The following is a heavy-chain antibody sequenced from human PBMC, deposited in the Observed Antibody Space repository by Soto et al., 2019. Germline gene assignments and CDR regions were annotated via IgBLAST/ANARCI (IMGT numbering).Heavy chain of an antibody. D-gene: IGHD2-8*02. J-gene: IGHJ2*01. CDR3: VKDFGASGAYWYFDL. Sequence: VKLVESGGGLVAPGGSLRLSCVASGFTLTTYTMNWVRQAPGTGLEWVASINGRSNYKYYSDSVKGRFTISRDNAKNALYLQMTSVRAEDAAFYYCVKDFGASGAYWYFDLWGRGTLVTVSS. CDR2: INGRSNYK. V-gene: IGHV3-21*02. CDR1: GFTLTTYT.